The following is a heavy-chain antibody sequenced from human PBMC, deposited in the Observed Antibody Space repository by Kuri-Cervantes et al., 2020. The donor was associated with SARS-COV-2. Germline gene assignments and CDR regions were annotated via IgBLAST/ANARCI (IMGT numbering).Heavy chain of an antibody. CDR1: GGSISSHY. CDR3: ARDPNANHNNWFDP. Sequence: GSLRLSCTVSGGSISSHYWSWIRQPPGKGLEWIGYIYYSGRTNYNPSLKSRVTISVDTSKNQFSLKLSSVTAADTAVYYCARDPNANHNNWFDPWGQGTLVTVSS. D-gene: IGHD4/OR15-4a*01. CDR2: IYYSGRT. V-gene: IGHV4-59*11. J-gene: IGHJ5*02.